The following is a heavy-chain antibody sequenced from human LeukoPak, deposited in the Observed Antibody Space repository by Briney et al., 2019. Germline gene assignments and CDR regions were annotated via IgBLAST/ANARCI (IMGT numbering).Heavy chain of an antibody. CDR2: IYYSGST. Sequence: SETLSLTCTVSGGSISSSSYYWGWIRQPPGKGLEWIGSIYYSGSTYYNPSLKSRVTISVDTSKNQFSLKLSSVTAADTAVYYCARRAVARPYDAFDIRGQGTMVTVSS. CDR3: ARRAVARPYDAFDI. J-gene: IGHJ3*02. CDR1: GGSISSSSYY. D-gene: IGHD6-19*01. V-gene: IGHV4-39*01.